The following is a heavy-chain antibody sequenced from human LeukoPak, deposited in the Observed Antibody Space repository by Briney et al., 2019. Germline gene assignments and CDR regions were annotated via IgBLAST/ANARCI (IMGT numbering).Heavy chain of an antibody. CDR3: ARGYALYSGRYIDFDY. CDR1: GYTFTAYY. V-gene: IGHV1-2*02. J-gene: IGHJ4*02. Sequence: ASVKVSCKASGYTFTAYYVHWVRQAPGQGLEWMGWINPNNGGTNYAQKFQGRVTMTRDTSISTAYVELSRLRSDDTAVYYCARGYALYSGRYIDFDYWGQGTPVTVSS. CDR2: INPNNGGT. D-gene: IGHD1-26*01.